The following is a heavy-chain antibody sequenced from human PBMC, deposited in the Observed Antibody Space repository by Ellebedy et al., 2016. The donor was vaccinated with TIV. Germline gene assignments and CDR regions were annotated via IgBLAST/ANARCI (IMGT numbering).Heavy chain of an antibody. D-gene: IGHD3-3*01. CDR1: SYTFTNYG. Sequence: ASVKVSXKASSYTFTNYGIGWVRQAPGQGLEWMGWISGYNGNTNYAQKLQGRVTMTTDTSTNTAYMELRSLRSDDTAVYYCARDRDYEFWSGSGVGYYMDVWGKGTTVTVSS. CDR3: ARDRDYEFWSGSGVGYYMDV. J-gene: IGHJ6*03. CDR2: ISGYNGNT. V-gene: IGHV1-18*01.